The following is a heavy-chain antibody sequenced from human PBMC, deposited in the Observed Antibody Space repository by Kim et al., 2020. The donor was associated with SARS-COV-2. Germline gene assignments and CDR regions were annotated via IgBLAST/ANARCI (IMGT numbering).Heavy chain of an antibody. D-gene: IGHD3-22*01. Sequence: AESGKGRFTISRDNSKNTLYLQMNSLSAEDTAVYYCARDRAFGDYDSSDYWGQGTLVTVSS. CDR3: ARDRAFGDYDSSDY. V-gene: IGHV3-33*01. J-gene: IGHJ4*02.